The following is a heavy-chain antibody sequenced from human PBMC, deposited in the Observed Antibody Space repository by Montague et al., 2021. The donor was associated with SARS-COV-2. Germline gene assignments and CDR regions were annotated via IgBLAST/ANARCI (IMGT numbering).Heavy chain of an antibody. Sequence: CAISGDSVSSNSAAWKWIRQSPSRGLEWLGRTYYRSKWHNDYAESVKSRITINPDTPKNQISLQLNSVTPEDTAVYYCARGSQVGSWPPTDSGMDVWGQGTKVTVSS. CDR1: GDSVSSNSAA. D-gene: IGHD6-13*01. CDR2: TYYRSKWHN. V-gene: IGHV6-1*01. J-gene: IGHJ6*02. CDR3: ARGSQVGSWPPTDSGMDV.